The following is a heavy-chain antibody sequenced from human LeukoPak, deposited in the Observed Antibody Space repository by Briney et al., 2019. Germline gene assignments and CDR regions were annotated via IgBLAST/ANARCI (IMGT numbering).Heavy chain of an antibody. CDR2: IYYSGST. V-gene: IGHV4-30-4*01. D-gene: IGHD3-22*01. CDR1: GGSISSGDYY. CDR3: AREDYDSSGLKFDP. Sequence: SQTLSLTCTVSGGSISSGDYYWSWIRQPPGXXXXXXGYIYYSGSTYYNPSLKSRVTISVDTSKNQFSLKLSSVTAADTAVYYCAREDYDSSGLKFDPWGQGTLVTVSS. J-gene: IGHJ5*02.